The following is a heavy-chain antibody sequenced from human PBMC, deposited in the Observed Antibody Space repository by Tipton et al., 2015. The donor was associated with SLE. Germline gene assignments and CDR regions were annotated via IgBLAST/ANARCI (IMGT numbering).Heavy chain of an antibody. J-gene: IGHJ2*01. CDR1: GSSLTGSY. V-gene: IGHV4-59*01. CDR3: ARVGITGTTWDWYFDL. CDR2: IYYSGST. Sequence: TLSLTCTVSGSSLTGSYWSWIRQPPGKGLEWIGYIYYSGSTNYNPSLKSRVTISVDTSKNQFSLKLSSVTAADTAVYYCARVGITGTTWDWYFDLWGRGTLVTVSS. D-gene: IGHD1-7*01.